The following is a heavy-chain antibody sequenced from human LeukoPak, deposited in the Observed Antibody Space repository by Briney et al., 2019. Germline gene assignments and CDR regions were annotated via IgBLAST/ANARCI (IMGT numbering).Heavy chain of an antibody. Sequence: PGGSLRLSCAAPGFSFSDTYMSWIRQAPGKGLEWIAYIATVGYTLDYADCVRGRFTVSRDHAKNSLYLQMNSLRVEDTAVYYCATSSFYGQLWGQGTLVTVSS. CDR2: IATVGYTL. CDR3: ATSSFYGQL. D-gene: IGHD2/OR15-2a*01. V-gene: IGHV3-11*01. CDR1: GFSFSDTY. J-gene: IGHJ1*01.